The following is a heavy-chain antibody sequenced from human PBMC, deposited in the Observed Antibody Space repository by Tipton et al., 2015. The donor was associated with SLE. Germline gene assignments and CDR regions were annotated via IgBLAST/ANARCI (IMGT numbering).Heavy chain of an antibody. CDR3: ARGADP. V-gene: IGHV4-61*01. Sequence: TLSLTCTVSGGSVSSGSYYWSWIRQPPGKGLEWIGYIYYSGSTNYNPSLTSRVTISVDTSKNQFSLKLSSVTAADTAVYYCARGADPWGQGTLVTVSS. CDR2: IYYSGST. CDR1: GGSVSSGSYY. J-gene: IGHJ5*02.